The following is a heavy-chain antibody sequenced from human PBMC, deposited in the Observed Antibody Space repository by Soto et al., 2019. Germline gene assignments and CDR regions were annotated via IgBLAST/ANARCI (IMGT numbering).Heavy chain of an antibody. J-gene: IGHJ6*02. V-gene: IGHV4-61*08. Sequence: SETLSLTCTVSGGSISSGGYYWSWIRQHPGKGLEWIGYIYYTGSTVYNPPFKSRVTISVDTSKNQFSLKLNSATAADTAVYYCARDLWGYCGTDCYPLDVWGQGTTVTVSS. CDR3: ARDLWGYCGTDCYPLDV. D-gene: IGHD2-21*02. CDR1: GGSISSGGYY. CDR2: IYYTGST.